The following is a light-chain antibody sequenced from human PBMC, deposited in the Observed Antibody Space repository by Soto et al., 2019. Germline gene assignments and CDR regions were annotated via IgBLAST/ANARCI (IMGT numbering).Light chain of an antibody. V-gene: IGKV3-20*01. CDR1: HTISCSY. J-gene: IGKJ1*01. CDR3: QQYVTSAPRT. CDR2: GIS. Sequence: EIVLTQSPGTLSLSPGERATLSCSASHTISCSYLAWYQQKPGQAPRLLMYGISRRATGIPDRFSVSTSGTDFTLTITRLEPEDFAVYYCQQYVTSAPRTCGQGTVVDIK.